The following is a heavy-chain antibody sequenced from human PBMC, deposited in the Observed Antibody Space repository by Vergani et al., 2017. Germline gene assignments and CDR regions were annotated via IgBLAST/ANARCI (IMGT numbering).Heavy chain of an antibody. V-gene: IGHV1-69*02. CDR1: GDTFSSNS. J-gene: IGHJ4*02. D-gene: IGHD2/OR15-2a*01. Sequence: QVQLVQSGAEGKKPGSSVKVSCKASGDTFSSNSITWVRQAPGRGLEWMGRIIPIIGKANYAQKFKGRVTITADKSMSTAYMELSSFMSDDTAVYYCASGMITVPMIGEVYAHWGKGNLVIVSS. CDR3: ASGMITVPMIGEVYAH. CDR2: IIPIIGKA.